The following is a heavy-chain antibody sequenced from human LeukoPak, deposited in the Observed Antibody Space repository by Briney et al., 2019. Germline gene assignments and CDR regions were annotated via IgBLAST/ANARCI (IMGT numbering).Heavy chain of an antibody. J-gene: IGHJ4*02. CDR2: INQDGSET. Sequence: GGSLRLSCAASGFTFSNYWMNWVRQAPEKGLEWVANINQDGSETYYVDSVKGRFTISRDNARNSLYLQVNSLRAEDTAVYYCARDRVWTVLYWGQGTLVTVSS. V-gene: IGHV3-7*01. CDR3: ARDRVWTVLY. CDR1: GFTFSNYW. D-gene: IGHD6-13*01.